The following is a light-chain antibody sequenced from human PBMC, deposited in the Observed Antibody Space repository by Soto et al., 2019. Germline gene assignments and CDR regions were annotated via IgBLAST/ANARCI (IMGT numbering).Light chain of an antibody. Sequence: EVVLTQSPGTRSLSPGGTATLSCRASQSVSRRLAWYQQRPGQSPRLLIFGASSRATGIPDRSSGSGSGTDFTLTISRREPADFAVYYCQQYDSSPRTFGQGTKVDIK. CDR2: GAS. CDR3: QQYDSSPRT. J-gene: IGKJ1*01. CDR1: QSVSRR. V-gene: IGKV3-20*01.